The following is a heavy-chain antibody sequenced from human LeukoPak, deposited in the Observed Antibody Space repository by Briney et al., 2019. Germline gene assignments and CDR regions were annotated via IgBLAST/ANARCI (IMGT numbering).Heavy chain of an antibody. J-gene: IGHJ4*02. D-gene: IGHD1-26*01. Sequence: ASVKVSCKASGYSFTNYYMHWVRQAPGQGLEWMGIINPSGGTTSYTQKFQCRVTMTRDTSTSTVYMELSSLRSEDTAVYYCARARQLPFDYWGQGTLVTVSS. CDR1: GYSFTNYY. V-gene: IGHV1-46*01. CDR3: ARARQLPFDY. CDR2: INPSGGTT.